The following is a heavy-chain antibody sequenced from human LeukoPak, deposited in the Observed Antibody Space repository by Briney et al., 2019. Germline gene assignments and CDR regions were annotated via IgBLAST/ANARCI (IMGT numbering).Heavy chain of an antibody. Sequence: GGSLRLSCAASGFTFSTYCMNWVRQAPGKGLEWVSSIGGSSTSIYYAGSVKGRFTISRDNAKNSLYLQMNSLRAEDTAVYYCAREEGKQQMEAFDYWGQGTLVTVSS. D-gene: IGHD6-13*01. CDR1: GFTFSTYC. CDR2: IGGSSTSI. V-gene: IGHV3-21*01. CDR3: AREEGKQQMEAFDY. J-gene: IGHJ4*02.